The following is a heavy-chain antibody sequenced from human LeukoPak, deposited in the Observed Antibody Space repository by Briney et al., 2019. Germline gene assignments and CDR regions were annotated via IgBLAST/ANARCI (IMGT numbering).Heavy chain of an antibody. CDR2: VHSSGTA. Sequence: SETLSVTCAVSGAAISISYWNWIRQPPGKGLEGIGYVHSSGTANYNPSLKSRVTMFADTSKNQFFLNVSSVTAADTAIYYCARRSAGGLRFDQWGQGSLVTVSS. D-gene: IGHD2-15*01. J-gene: IGHJ4*02. CDR1: GAAISISY. V-gene: IGHV4-59*08. CDR3: ARRSAGGLRFDQ.